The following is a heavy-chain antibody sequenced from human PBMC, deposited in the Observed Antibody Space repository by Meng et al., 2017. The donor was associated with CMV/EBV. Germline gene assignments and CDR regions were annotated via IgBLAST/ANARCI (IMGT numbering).Heavy chain of an antibody. CDR2: INHSGST. CDR1: GGSFSGYY. V-gene: IGHV4-34*01. CDR3: ASAGDYGGNSKYYFDY. D-gene: IGHD4-23*01. Sequence: LETLSLTCAVYGGSFSGYYWSWIRQPPGKGLEWIGEINHSGSTNYNPSLKSRVTISVDTSKNQFSLKLSSVTAADTAVYYCASAGDYGGNSKYYFDYWGQGTLVTVSS. J-gene: IGHJ4*02.